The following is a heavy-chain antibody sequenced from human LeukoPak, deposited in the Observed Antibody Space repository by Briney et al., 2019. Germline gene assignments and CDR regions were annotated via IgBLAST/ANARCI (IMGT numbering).Heavy chain of an antibody. CDR1: GYTFTGYY. V-gene: IGHV1-2*02. Sequence: GASVKVSCKASGYTFTGYYMHWVRQAPGQGLEWMGWINPNSGGTNYAQKFQGRVTMTRDTSISTAYTELSRLRSDDTAVYYCARVDLDDSSGYYYYYFDYWGQGTLVTVSS. J-gene: IGHJ4*02. CDR3: ARVDLDDSSGYYYYYFDY. CDR2: INPNSGGT. D-gene: IGHD3-22*01.